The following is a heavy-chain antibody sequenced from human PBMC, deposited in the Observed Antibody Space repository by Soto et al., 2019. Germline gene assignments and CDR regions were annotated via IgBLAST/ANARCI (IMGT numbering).Heavy chain of an antibody. CDR2: IIPILGIA. CDR1: GGTFSSYT. D-gene: IGHD6-13*01. Sequence: SVKVSCKASGGTFSSYTISWVRQAPGQGLEWMGRIIPILGIANYAQKFQGRVTITADKSTSTAYMELSSLRSEDTAVYYCARAPQAAAGPLPFDYPGQGTRVTVSS. CDR3: ARAPQAAAGPLPFDY. V-gene: IGHV1-69*02. J-gene: IGHJ4*02.